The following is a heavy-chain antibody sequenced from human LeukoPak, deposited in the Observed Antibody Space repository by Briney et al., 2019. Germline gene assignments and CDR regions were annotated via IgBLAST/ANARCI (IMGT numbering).Heavy chain of an antibody. J-gene: IGHJ6*03. CDR1: GFTFSSYA. CDR2: ISGSDGTT. V-gene: IGHV3-23*01. Sequence: PGGSPRLSCAASGFTFSSYAMSWVRQAPGKGLEWVSAISGSDGTTYYADSVKGRFTISRDNAKNSLYLQMNSLRAEDTAVYYCARDRKGYGSGSHYMDVWGKGTTVTVSS. CDR3: ARDRKGYGSGSHYMDV. D-gene: IGHD3-10*01.